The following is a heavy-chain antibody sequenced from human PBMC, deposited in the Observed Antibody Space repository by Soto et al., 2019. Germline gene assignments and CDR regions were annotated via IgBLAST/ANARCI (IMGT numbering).Heavy chain of an antibody. CDR3: TTERDGSPSY. CDR2: IKGITDGGTA. Sequence: EVQLVESGGGLVKPGGSLRLSCAASGFTFSNAWMNWVRQAPGKGLEWVGRIKGITDGGTADYAAPLKGRFTISRDDSETTLYLQMNGLKTEDTAVYYCTTERDGSPSYWGQGTLVTVSS. V-gene: IGHV3-15*07. J-gene: IGHJ4*02. D-gene: IGHD5-12*01. CDR1: GFTFSNAW.